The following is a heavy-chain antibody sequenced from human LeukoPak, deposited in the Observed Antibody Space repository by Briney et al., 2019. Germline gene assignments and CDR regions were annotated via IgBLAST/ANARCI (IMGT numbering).Heavy chain of an antibody. Sequence: SETLSLTCTVSGGSISSYYWSWIRQPPGKGLEWIGYIYYSGSTNYNPSLKSRVTISVDTSKNQFSLKLSSVTAADTAVYYCAREDGDYEGWFDPWGQGTLVTVSS. J-gene: IGHJ5*02. D-gene: IGHD4-17*01. CDR3: AREDGDYEGWFDP. V-gene: IGHV4-59*01. CDR2: IYYSGST. CDR1: GGSISSYY.